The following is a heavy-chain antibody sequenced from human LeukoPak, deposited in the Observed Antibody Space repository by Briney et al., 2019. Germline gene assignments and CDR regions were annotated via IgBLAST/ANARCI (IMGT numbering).Heavy chain of an antibody. CDR2: IYYSGST. CDR3: ARSRDGYNPWDY. D-gene: IGHD5-24*01. CDR1: GGSISSYY. Sequence: PSETLSLTCTVSGGSISSYYWSWIRQPPGKGLEWIGYIYYSGSTNYNPSLKSRVTISVDTSKNQFSLKLSSVTAADTAVYYCARSRDGYNPWDYWGQGTLVTVSP. V-gene: IGHV4-59*01. J-gene: IGHJ4*02.